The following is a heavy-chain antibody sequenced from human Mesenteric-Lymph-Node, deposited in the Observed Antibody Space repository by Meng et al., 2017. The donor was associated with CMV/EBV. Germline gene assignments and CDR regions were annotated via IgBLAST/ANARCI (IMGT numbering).Heavy chain of an antibody. D-gene: IGHD3-16*01. Sequence: SEILSLTCAVYGGSFSGYTWSWNRQPPGKGLEWIGEINHSGSTDYNPSLKSRDTISVDTSKNQSSLKLGSVTAADTAVYYCVRFGLSLGRWGQGTLVTVSS. J-gene: IGHJ4*02. CDR1: GGSFSGYT. V-gene: IGHV4-34*01. CDR2: INHSGST. CDR3: VRFGLSLGR.